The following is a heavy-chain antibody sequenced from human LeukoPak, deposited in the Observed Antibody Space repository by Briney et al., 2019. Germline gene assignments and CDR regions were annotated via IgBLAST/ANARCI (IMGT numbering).Heavy chain of an antibody. Sequence: SETLTLTCTLSGGSISSSSYYWGWIRQPPGKGLERIGSIYYSGGTYYNPSLKSRVTVSVDTSKNHFSLKLSSVTAADTAVYYCARANYDILTGYWGPFDIWGQGTMVTVSS. D-gene: IGHD3-9*01. CDR1: GGSISSSSYY. J-gene: IGHJ3*02. V-gene: IGHV4-39*07. CDR3: ARANYDILTGYWGPFDI. CDR2: IYYSGGT.